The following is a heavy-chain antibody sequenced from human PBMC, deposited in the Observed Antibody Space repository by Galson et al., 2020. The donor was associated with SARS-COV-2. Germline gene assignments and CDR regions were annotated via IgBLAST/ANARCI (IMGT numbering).Heavy chain of an antibody. CDR1: GFTFSDCS. D-gene: IGHD6-19*01. Sequence: GESLKISCAASGFTFSDCSMNWVRQAPGKGLEWVSSISSSSGHISHADAVKGRFTISRDNAKNSLYLQMNSLRAEDTAVYYCARGTRMPMADTAGFDSWGQGTLVTVSS. V-gene: IGHV3-21*01. CDR3: ARGTRMPMADTAGFDS. J-gene: IGHJ4*02. CDR2: ISSSSGHI.